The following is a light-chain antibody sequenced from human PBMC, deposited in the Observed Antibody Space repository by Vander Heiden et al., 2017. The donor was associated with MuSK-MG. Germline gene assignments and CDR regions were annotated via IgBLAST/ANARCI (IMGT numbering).Light chain of an antibody. V-gene: IGKV1-33*01. CDR2: DAS. J-gene: IGKJ4*01. Sequence: IQMTQSPSSLSASVGDRVTITCQASQDISNYLNWYQQKPGKAPKLLIYDASNLETGVPSRFSGSGSGTDFTFTISSLQPEDIATYYCQQYDNLPLTFGGGNKVEIK. CDR1: QDISNY. CDR3: QQYDNLPLT.